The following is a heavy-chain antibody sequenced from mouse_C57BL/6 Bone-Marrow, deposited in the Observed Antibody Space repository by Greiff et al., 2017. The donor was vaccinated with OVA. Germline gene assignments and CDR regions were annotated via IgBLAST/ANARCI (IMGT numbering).Heavy chain of an antibody. V-gene: IGHV1-22*01. D-gene: IGHD1-1*01. CDR3: ERHEDDSSYYWYFDV. Sequence: VQLQQSGPELVKPGASVKMSCKASGYTFTDYNMHWVKQSHGKSLEWIGYINPNNGGTSYNQKFKGKATLTVNQSSSTAYMELRSLTSEDSAVYYCERHEDDSSYYWYFDVWGKGTTVTVSS. CDR1: GYTFTDYN. J-gene: IGHJ1*03. CDR2: INPNNGGT.